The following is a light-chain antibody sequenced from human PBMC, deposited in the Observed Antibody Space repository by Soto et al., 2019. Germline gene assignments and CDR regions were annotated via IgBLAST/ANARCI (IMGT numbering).Light chain of an antibody. CDR3: LEHNTYPFS. Sequence: QMTQSPSSLSASVGDTVTISCRASQGIGDDLGWYQQKPGEAPRRLIYGASILPSGVPSRFSGSGSGTEFTLTISGLQPEDCATYFCLEHNTYPFSFGGGTKGEIK. CDR1: QGIGDD. V-gene: IGKV1-17*01. CDR2: GAS. J-gene: IGKJ4*01.